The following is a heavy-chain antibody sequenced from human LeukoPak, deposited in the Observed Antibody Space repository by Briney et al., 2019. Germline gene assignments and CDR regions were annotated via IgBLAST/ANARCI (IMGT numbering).Heavy chain of an antibody. CDR3: ARRGRVRSSGFNDY. J-gene: IGHJ4*02. V-gene: IGHV4-39*07. Sequence: SETLSLTCTISGDSIGRINYFWGWIRQAPGKGLEWIVCMSCSGHTYYNPSLKSQVTTSQDTTKNQYSLKLSSVTAADTAVYYCARRGRVRSSGFNDYWGEGTLVTVSS. D-gene: IGHD6-19*01. CDR1: GDSIGRINYF. CDR2: MSCSGHT.